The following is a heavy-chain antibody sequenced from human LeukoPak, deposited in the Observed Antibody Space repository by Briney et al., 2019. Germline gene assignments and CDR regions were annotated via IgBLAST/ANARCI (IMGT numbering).Heavy chain of an antibody. V-gene: IGHV3-7*01. CDR3: ARVGMVRGPPVEDYFDY. CDR2: IKQDGSEK. Sequence: PGRSLRLSCAASGFTFSSYWMSWVRQAPGKGLEWVANIKQDGSEKYYVDSVKGRFTISRDNAKNSLYLQMNSLRAEDTAVYYCARVGMVRGPPVEDYFDYWGQGTLVTVSS. D-gene: IGHD3-10*01. J-gene: IGHJ4*02. CDR1: GFTFSSYW.